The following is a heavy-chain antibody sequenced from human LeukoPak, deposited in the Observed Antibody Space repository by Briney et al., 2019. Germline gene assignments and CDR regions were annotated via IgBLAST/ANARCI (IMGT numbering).Heavy chain of an antibody. Sequence: PGGSLRLSCAASGFTFSSYLMSWVRQAPGKGLEWVANINQDGSEKYSVDSVKGRFTISRDNAKNSLYLQMNSLRAEDTAVYYCAREYYSDSSGSDYWGQGTLVTVSS. V-gene: IGHV3-7*05. J-gene: IGHJ4*02. CDR1: GFTFSSYL. D-gene: IGHD3-22*01. CDR2: INQDGSEK. CDR3: AREYYSDSSGSDY.